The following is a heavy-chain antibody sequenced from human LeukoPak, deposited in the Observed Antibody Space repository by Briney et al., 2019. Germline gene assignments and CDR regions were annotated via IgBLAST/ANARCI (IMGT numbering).Heavy chain of an antibody. CDR3: ARDWGSSGWYNWYDP. CDR1: GFSIGNYG. J-gene: IGHJ5*02. D-gene: IGHD6-19*01. Sequence: GGSLRLSCAVSGFSIGNYGMHWVRQAPDKGLEWVAMISHDGGAKYYGDSVKGRLTISRDNSENTLYLQMNSLRVEDTAVYYCARDWGSSGWYNWYDPWGQGTLITVSS. V-gene: IGHV3-30*03. CDR2: ISHDGGAK.